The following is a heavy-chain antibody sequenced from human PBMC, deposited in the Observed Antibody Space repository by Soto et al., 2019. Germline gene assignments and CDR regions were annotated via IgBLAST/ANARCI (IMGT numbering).Heavy chain of an antibody. CDR1: GYTFTSYA. V-gene: IGHV1-3*01. CDR3: ASHIVVAHDAFDI. J-gene: IGHJ3*02. Sequence: SVKVSCKASGYTFTSYAMHWVRQAPGQRLEWMGWINAGNGNTKYSQKFQGRVTITRDTSASTAYMELSSLRSEDTAVYYCASHIVVAHDAFDIWGQGTMVTVSS. CDR2: INAGNGNT. D-gene: IGHD2-15*01.